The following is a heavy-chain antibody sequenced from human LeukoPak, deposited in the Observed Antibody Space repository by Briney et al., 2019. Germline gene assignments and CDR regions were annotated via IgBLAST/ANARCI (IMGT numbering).Heavy chain of an antibody. Sequence: PGGSLRLSCAASGFIFSSYSMNWVRQAPGKGLEWVSYISSSGSTIYYADSVKGRFTISRDNSKNTLYLQMNSLRAEDTAVYYCAKEAHIVVVTAIRYWGQGTLVTVSS. CDR1: GFIFSSYS. V-gene: IGHV3-48*01. D-gene: IGHD2-21*02. J-gene: IGHJ4*02. CDR3: AKEAHIVVVTAIRY. CDR2: ISSSGSTI.